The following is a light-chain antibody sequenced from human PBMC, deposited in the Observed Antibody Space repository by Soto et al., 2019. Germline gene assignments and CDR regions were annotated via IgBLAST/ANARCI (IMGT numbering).Light chain of an antibody. CDR3: CSYAGSSTYV. CDR1: SSDVGSYNL. Sequence: QSVLTQPASVSGSPGQSITISCTGTSSDVGSYNLVSWYQHHPGKAPKLIIYEANKRPSGVSNRFSGSKSGNTASLTISGLQAEDEADYHRCSYAGSSTYVFGTVTKLTVL. V-gene: IGLV2-23*01. CDR2: EAN. J-gene: IGLJ1*01.